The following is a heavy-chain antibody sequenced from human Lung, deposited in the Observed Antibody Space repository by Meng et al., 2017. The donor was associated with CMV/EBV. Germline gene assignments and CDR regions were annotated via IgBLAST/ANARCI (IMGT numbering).Heavy chain of an antibody. Sequence: GESLKISCAASGFTFSTFAMSWVRQAPGKGLQWVSVIYSGDDSTYYADSVKGRFTISRDNSKNMLYLQMNSLRAEDSAVYFCAKGKWGGDYYYYGMDVWGQGXTVTVSS. J-gene: IGHJ6*02. CDR3: AKGKWGGDYYYYGMDV. D-gene: IGHD3-16*01. V-gene: IGHV3-23*03. CDR2: IYSGDDST. CDR1: GFTFSTFA.